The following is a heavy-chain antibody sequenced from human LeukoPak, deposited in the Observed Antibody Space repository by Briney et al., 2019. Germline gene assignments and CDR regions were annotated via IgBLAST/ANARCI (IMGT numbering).Heavy chain of an antibody. V-gene: IGHV4-39*07. CDR2: MYYSGST. Sequence: PSETLSLTCTVSGGSISSSSYYWGWIRQPPGKGLEWIGSMYYSGSTYYNPSLKSRVTISVDTSKNQFSLKLSSVTAADTAVYYCARVGEMRFDPWGQGTLVTVSS. D-gene: IGHD5-24*01. CDR3: ARVGEMRFDP. CDR1: GGSISSSSYY. J-gene: IGHJ5*02.